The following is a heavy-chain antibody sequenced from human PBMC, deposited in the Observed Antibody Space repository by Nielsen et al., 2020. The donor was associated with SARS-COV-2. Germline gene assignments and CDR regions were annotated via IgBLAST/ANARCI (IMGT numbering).Heavy chain of an antibody. V-gene: IGHV3-30*18. CDR1: GFTFSSYG. Sequence: GESLKISCAASGFTFSSYGMHWVRQAPGKGLEWVAVISYDGSNKYYADSVKGRFTISRDNSKNTLYLQMNSLRAEDTVVYYCAKRLGYQQAQQDAFDIWGQGTMVTVSS. CDR3: AKRLGYQQAQQDAFDI. J-gene: IGHJ3*02. CDR2: ISYDGSNK. D-gene: IGHD2-2*01.